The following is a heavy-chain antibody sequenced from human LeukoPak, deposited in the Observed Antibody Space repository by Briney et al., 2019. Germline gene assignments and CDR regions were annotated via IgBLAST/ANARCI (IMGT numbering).Heavy chain of an antibody. Sequence: LETLSLTCTVSGGSISSSSYYWGWIRQPPGKGLEWIGSIYYSGSTYYNPSLKSRVTISVDTSKNQFSLKLSSVTAADTAVYYCARRRISYDSSGYNYWGQGTLVTVSS. CDR2: IYYSGST. V-gene: IGHV4-39*01. J-gene: IGHJ4*02. CDR1: GGSISSSSYY. D-gene: IGHD3-22*01. CDR3: ARRRISYDSSGYNY.